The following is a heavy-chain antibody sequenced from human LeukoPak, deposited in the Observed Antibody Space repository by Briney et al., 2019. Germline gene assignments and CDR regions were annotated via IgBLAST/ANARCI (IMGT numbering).Heavy chain of an antibody. Sequence: HGGSLRLSCSASGFIFSNYWMTWVRQAPGKGLEWVANIKQDGSEKYYVDSVKGRFTISRDNAKKSLYLQMNSLRAEDTAVYFCARDMIILQSWGQGTLVTVSS. CDR2: IKQDGSEK. CDR1: GFIFSNYW. V-gene: IGHV3-7*04. J-gene: IGHJ5*02. D-gene: IGHD3-16*01. CDR3: ARDMIILQS.